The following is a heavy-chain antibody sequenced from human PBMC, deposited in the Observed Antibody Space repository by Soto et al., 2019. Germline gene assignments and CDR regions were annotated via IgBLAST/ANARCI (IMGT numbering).Heavy chain of an antibody. CDR2: ISAYNGNT. Sequence: ASGKVSCKASGYTFTSYGISWVRQAPGQGLEWMGWISAYNGNTNYAQKLQGRVTMTTDTSTSTAYMELRSLRSDDTAVYYCARDEPYYDFWSGYYRGYYYGMDVWGQGTTVTVSS. CDR3: ARDEPYYDFWSGYYRGYYYGMDV. CDR1: GYTFTSYG. D-gene: IGHD3-3*01. V-gene: IGHV1-18*04. J-gene: IGHJ6*02.